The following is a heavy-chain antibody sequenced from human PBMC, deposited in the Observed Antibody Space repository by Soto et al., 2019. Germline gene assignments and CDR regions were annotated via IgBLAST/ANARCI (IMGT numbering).Heavy chain of an antibody. CDR2: IYYSGST. Sequence: PSETLSLTCTVSGGYISSSSYYWGWIRQPPGKGLEWIGSIYYSGSTYYNPSLKSRVTISVDTSKNQFSLKLSSVTAADTAVYYCARHGGKNYYDSSGYYPVWFDPWGQGTLVTVSS. V-gene: IGHV4-39*01. J-gene: IGHJ5*02. CDR3: ARHGGKNYYDSSGYYPVWFDP. D-gene: IGHD3-22*01. CDR1: GGYISSSSYY.